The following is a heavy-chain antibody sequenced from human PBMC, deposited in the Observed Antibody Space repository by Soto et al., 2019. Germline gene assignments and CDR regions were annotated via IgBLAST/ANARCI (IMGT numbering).Heavy chain of an antibody. J-gene: IGHJ4*02. CDR1: GGSFSGYY. CDR3: ARGAITMVRGVIIFDY. Sequence: SETLSLTCAVYGGSFSGYYWGWIRQPPGKGLEWIGEINHSGSTNYNPSLKSRVTISVDTSKNQFSLKLSSVTAADTAVYYCARGAITMVRGVIIFDYWGQGTLVTVSS. D-gene: IGHD3-10*01. V-gene: IGHV4-34*01. CDR2: INHSGST.